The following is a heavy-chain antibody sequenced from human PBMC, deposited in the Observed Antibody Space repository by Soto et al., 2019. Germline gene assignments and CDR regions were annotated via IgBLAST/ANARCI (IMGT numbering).Heavy chain of an antibody. D-gene: IGHD5-18*01. J-gene: IGHJ2*01. V-gene: IGHV3-30-3*01. Sequence: QVQLVESGGGVVQPGRSLRLSCAASGFTFSSYAMHWVRQAPGKGLEWVAVISYDGSNKYYADSVKGRFTISRDNSKNTLYLQMNSLRAGVTAVYYCARVALWGTAMVLWYFALWGRGALVTVSS. CDR2: ISYDGSNK. CDR3: ARVALWGTAMVLWYFAL. CDR1: GFTFSSYA.